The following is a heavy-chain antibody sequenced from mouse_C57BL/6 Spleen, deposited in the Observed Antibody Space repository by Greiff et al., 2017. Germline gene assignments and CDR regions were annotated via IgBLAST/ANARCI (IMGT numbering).Heavy chain of an antibody. V-gene: IGHV1-58*01. J-gene: IGHJ2*01. D-gene: IGHD2-4*01. CDR3: ARAGGLRPFDY. CDR1: GYTFTSYG. Sequence: EVQLQQSGAELVRPGSSVKMSCKTSGYTFTSYGINWVKQRPGQGLEWIGYIYTGNGYTEYNEKFKGKATLTADTSSSTAYMQLSSLTSEDSSIYFCARAGGLRPFDYWGHGTTLTVSS. CDR2: IYTGNGYT.